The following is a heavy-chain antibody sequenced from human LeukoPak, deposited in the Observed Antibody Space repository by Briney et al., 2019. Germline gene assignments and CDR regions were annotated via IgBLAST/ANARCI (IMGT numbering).Heavy chain of an antibody. D-gene: IGHD3-10*01. CDR1: DSSISSYY. V-gene: IGHV4-59*01. Sequence: ASETLSLTCTVSDSSISSYYWSWIRQPPGKGLEWIGYIYYSGSTNYNPYLKSRVTISVDTSKNQFSLKLSSVTAADTAVYYCARDLLYYGSGSYGAFDIWGQGTMVTVSS. CDR2: IYYSGST. CDR3: ARDLLYYGSGSYGAFDI. J-gene: IGHJ3*02.